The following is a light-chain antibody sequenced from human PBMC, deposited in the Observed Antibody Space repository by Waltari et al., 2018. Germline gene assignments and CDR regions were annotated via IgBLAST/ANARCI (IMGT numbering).Light chain of an antibody. CDR2: EVS. CDR1: DSEVGAFDF. Sequence: QSALTQPASVSGSPGQSITLSCSGPDSEVGAFDFVSRYQQHPGKAPHLIIYEVSNRPSGISNRFSASKSGNTASLTISGLQAEDEADYYCSSYTTSSAPGVFGTGTRVTVL. V-gene: IGLV2-14*01. CDR3: SSYTTSSAPGV. J-gene: IGLJ1*01.